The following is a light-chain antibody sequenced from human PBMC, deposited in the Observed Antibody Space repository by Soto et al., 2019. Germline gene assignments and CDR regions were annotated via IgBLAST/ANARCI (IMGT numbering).Light chain of an antibody. CDR1: SSDIGAYNF. CDR3: AAWDDSLNAYV. V-gene: IGLV2-14*03. Sequence: QSALTQPASVSGSPGQSITISCTGTSSDIGAYNFVSWYQQHPGKATKLMLYDVNIRPSGVSNRFSGSKSGNSASLTICGLHSEDEADYYCAAWDDSLNAYVFGAGTKVTVL. CDR2: DVN. J-gene: IGLJ1*01.